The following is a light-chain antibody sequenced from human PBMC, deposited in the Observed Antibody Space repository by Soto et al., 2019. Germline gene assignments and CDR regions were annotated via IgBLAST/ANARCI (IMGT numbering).Light chain of an antibody. V-gene: IGLV1-40*01. Sequence: QSVLTQPPSVSGAPGQRVTIPCTGSSSNIGSFYDVHWYQQLPGTVPKLLIYGDNNRPSGVPDRFSGSKSGTAASLAITGLQAEDEADYYGQSYDNSLNHVVFGGGTKLTFL. CDR2: GDN. CDR1: SSNIGSFYD. CDR3: QSYDNSLNHVV. J-gene: IGLJ2*01.